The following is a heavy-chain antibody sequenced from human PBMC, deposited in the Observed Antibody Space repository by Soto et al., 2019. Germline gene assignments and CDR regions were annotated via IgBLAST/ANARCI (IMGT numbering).Heavy chain of an antibody. D-gene: IGHD2-15*01. Sequence: ASVKVSCKASGYTFTSYYMHWVRQAPGQGLEWMGIINPSGGSTSYAQKFQGRVTMTRDTSTSTVYMELSSLRSEDTAVYYCARGIGRVVVAATALSAFDYWGQGTLVTVSS. CDR3: ARGIGRVVVAATALSAFDY. V-gene: IGHV1-46*01. CDR2: INPSGGST. CDR1: GYTFTSYY. J-gene: IGHJ4*02.